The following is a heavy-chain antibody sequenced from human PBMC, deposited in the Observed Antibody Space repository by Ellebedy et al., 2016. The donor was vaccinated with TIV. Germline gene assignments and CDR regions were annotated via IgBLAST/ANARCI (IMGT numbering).Heavy chain of an antibody. CDR1: GCTFTDYY. CDR2: INPKSGGT. CDR3: TRDPSNIVSGDD. D-gene: IGHD5/OR15-5a*01. J-gene: IGHJ4*02. V-gene: IGHV1-2*02. Sequence: AASVKVSCKTSGCTFTDYYIHWVRQAPGQGLDWMAWINPKSGGTNYAQKFHGRVTVPSDTSNSTAFLELSRLRSDDTAVYYCTRDPSNIVSGDDWGQGTLVTVSS.